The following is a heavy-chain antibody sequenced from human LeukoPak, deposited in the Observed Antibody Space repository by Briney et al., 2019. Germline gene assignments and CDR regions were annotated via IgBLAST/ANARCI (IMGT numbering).Heavy chain of an antibody. Sequence: GGSLRLSCAASGFTFSNYWMTWVRQAPGKGLEWAAHINQDGNKKYYVDSVKGRFTIFRDNAKNSLYLQMNSLRAEDTAVYYCATGDYGVHGDYWGQGILVTVSS. J-gene: IGHJ4*02. CDR3: ATGDYGVHGDY. D-gene: IGHD4/OR15-4a*01. CDR2: INQDGNKK. CDR1: GFTFSNYW. V-gene: IGHV3-7*03.